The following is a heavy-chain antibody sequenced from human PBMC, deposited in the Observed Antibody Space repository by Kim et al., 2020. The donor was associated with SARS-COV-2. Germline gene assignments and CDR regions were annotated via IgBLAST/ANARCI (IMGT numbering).Heavy chain of an antibody. D-gene: IGHD2-2*01. CDR2: MNPNSGNT. CDR1: GYTFTSYD. V-gene: IGHV1-8*01. CDR3: ARGVVPAAMIYYYYMDV. J-gene: IGHJ6*03. Sequence: ASVEVSCKASGYTFTSYDINWVRQATGQGLEWMGWMNPNSGNTGYAQKFQGRVTMTRNTSISTAYMELSSLRSEDTAVYYCARGVVPAAMIYYYYMDVWGKGTTVTVSS.